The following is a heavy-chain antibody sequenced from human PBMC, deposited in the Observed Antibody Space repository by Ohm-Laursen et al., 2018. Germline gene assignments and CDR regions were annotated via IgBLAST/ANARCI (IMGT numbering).Heavy chain of an antibody. V-gene: IGHV3-23*01. D-gene: IGHD1-1*01. CDR3: AKYRVTGPSRTFDY. Sequence: SLRLSCTASGFTFSNYVMSWVRQAPGKGLEWVSTIGHTGGDTYYADSVKGRFTISRDNSKNTLLLQMISLRAEDTAIYYCAKYRVTGPSRTFDYWGQGTLVAVSS. J-gene: IGHJ4*02. CDR1: GFTFSNYV. CDR2: IGHTGGDT.